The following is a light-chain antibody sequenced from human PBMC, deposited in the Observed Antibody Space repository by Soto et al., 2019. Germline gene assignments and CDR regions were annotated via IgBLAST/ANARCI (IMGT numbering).Light chain of an antibody. CDR3: AAWDDSLSGVV. J-gene: IGLJ2*01. CDR2: RNN. Sequence: QSVLTQPPSASGTPGQRVTISCSGSSSNIGSNYVYWYQQLPGTAPKLLIYRNNQRPSGVPDRFSGSKSGTSASLAISGLRFEDETDYYSAAWDDSLSGVVFGGGTKLTVL. V-gene: IGLV1-47*01. CDR1: SSNIGSNY.